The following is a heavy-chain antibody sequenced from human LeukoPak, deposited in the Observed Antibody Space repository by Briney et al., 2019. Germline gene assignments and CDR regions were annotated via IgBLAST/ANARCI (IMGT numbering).Heavy chain of an antibody. CDR3: AKADSYGGNSQLFDF. CDR1: GFTFNNYA. V-gene: IGHV3-23*01. Sequence: GGSLRLSCAASGFTFNNYAMHWVRQAPGKGLEWVSGIDGSGDNTYYADSVKGRFTISRDNSKDTLTLQMSSLRADDTAVYYCAKADSYGGNSQLFDFWGQGTLVTVSS. J-gene: IGHJ4*02. CDR2: IDGSGDNT. D-gene: IGHD4-23*01.